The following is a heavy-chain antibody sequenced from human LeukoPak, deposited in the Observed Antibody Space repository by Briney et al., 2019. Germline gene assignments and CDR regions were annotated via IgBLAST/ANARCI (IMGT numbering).Heavy chain of an antibody. CDR2: INHSGST. Sequence: PSETLSLTCAVYGGSSSGYYWSWIRQPPGKGLEWIGEINHSGSTNYNPSLKSRVTISVDTSKNQFSLKLSSVTAADTAVYYCATTQQLWSTSDYWGQGTLVTVSS. J-gene: IGHJ4*02. V-gene: IGHV4-34*01. D-gene: IGHD5-18*01. CDR1: GGSSSGYY. CDR3: ATTQQLWSTSDY.